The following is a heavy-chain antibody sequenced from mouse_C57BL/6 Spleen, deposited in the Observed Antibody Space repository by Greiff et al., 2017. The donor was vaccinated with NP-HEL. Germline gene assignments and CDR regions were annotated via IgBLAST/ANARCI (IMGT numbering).Heavy chain of an antibody. CDR2: SRNKANDYTT. Sequence: DVKLMESGGGLVQSGRSLRLSCATSGFTFSDFYMEWVRQAPGKGLEWIAASRNKANDYTTEYSASVKGRFIVSRDTSQSILYLQMNALRAEDTAIYYCAREFYDGYFDVWGTGTTVTVSS. D-gene: IGHD2-3*01. V-gene: IGHV7-1*01. CDR1: GFTFSDFY. CDR3: AREFYDGYFDV. J-gene: IGHJ1*03.